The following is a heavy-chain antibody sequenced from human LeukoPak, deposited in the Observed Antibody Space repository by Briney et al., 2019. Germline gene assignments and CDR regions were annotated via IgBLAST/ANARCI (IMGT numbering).Heavy chain of an antibody. D-gene: IGHD3-10*01. CDR1: GDSISSSFY. CDR3: ARHAVSGTYWPPFDY. J-gene: IGHJ4*02. V-gene: IGHV4-39*01. CDR2: MYYSGTT. Sequence: SETLSLTCTVSGDSISSSFYWGWIRQTPRKGLEWVGSMYYSGTTYYNPSFESRVTISVAPSKNQFSLRLTSVTAADTAIYHCARHAVSGTYWPPFDYWGQGSLVTVSS.